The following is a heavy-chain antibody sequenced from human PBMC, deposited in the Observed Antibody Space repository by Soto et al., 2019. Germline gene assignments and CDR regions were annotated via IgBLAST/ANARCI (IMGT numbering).Heavy chain of an antibody. D-gene: IGHD4-17*01. CDR2: IYHSGSP. J-gene: IGHJ4*02. V-gene: IGHV4-4*02. Sequence: QVQLQESGPGLVKPSGTLSLTCAVSGASISSNNWWSWVRQPPGKGLEWVGEIYHSGSPNYNLSLKSRVTISIDTSKNQFSLKLSSVTAADTAVYYCARGRATVPGRFDYWGQGTLVTVSS. CDR1: GASISSNNW. CDR3: ARGRATVPGRFDY.